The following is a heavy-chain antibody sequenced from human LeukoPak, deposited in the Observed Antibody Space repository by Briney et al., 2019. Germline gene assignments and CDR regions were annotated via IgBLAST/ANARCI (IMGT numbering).Heavy chain of an antibody. D-gene: IGHD3-16*01. CDR3: TLGGGILFSDY. Sequence: PGGSLRLSCAASGFTFTNTWMGWVRQAPGKGLEWVGRIKSETDGATTDYATPVKGRFVISRDDSKNMVYLQMNSLKTEDTAVYNCTLGGGILFSDYWGQGTLVTVSS. V-gene: IGHV3-15*01. CDR1: GFTFTNTW. CDR2: IKSETDGATT. J-gene: IGHJ4*02.